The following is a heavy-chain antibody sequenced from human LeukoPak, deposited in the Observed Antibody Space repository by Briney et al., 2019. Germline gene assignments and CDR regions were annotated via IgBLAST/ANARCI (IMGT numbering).Heavy chain of an antibody. V-gene: IGHV3-23*01. Sequence: GGSLRLSCAASGFTFSSYAMSWVRQAPGEGLEWVSTVSGSNGNTHYADSVKGRLTISRDNSKNTLYLQMNSLRAEDTAVYYCVRESPVAAVGRSWFDPWGQGTLVTVSS. D-gene: IGHD6-13*01. CDR1: GFTFSSYA. CDR2: VSGSNGNT. J-gene: IGHJ5*02. CDR3: VRESPVAAVGRSWFDP.